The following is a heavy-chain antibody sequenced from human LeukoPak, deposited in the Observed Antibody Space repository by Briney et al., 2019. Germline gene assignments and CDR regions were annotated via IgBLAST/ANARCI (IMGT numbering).Heavy chain of an antibody. Sequence: SETLSLTCTVSGASISSSSYYWAWIRQSPGKGLEWIGTFSSGGSAYYNPSLTSRVSISKDTSDNQFSLRLYSVTAADTAVYYCARKQTGTMYDVWGQGTQVTVSS. CDR2: FSSGGSA. CDR1: GASISSSSYY. CDR3: ARKQTGTMYDV. V-gene: IGHV4-39*07. D-gene: IGHD1-7*01. J-gene: IGHJ4*02.